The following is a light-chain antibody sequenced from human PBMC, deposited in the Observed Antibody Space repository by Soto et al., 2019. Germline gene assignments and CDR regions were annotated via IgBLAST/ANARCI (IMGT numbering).Light chain of an antibody. V-gene: IGLV1-40*01. CDR2: ANS. J-gene: IGLJ2*01. Sequence: QAVVTQPPSVSGAPGQRVTISCTGSSSNIGAGYDVHWYQQLPGTAPKYLIYANSNRPSGVPDRFSGSNSGTSASLAITGLQAEDEPDYYCQSYDSSLSGVVFGGGTKLTVL. CDR1: SSNIGAGYD. CDR3: QSYDSSLSGVV.